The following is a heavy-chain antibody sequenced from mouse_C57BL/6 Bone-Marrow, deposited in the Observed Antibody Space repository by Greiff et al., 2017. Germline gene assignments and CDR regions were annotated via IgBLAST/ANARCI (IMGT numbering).Heavy chain of an antibody. V-gene: IGHV14-4*01. CDR3: TTSGKDY. Sequence: EVMLVESGAELVRPGASVKLSCTASGFNIKDDYMHWVKQRPEQGLEWIGWIDPENGDTEYASKFQGKATITADTSSNTAYLQLSSLTSEDTAVYYCTTSGKDYWGKGTTLTVSS. J-gene: IGHJ2*01. CDR1: GFNIKDDY. D-gene: IGHD3-1*01. CDR2: IDPENGDT.